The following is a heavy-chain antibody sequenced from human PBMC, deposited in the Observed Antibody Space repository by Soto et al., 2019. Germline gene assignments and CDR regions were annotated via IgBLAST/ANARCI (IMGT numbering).Heavy chain of an antibody. J-gene: IGHJ4*02. CDR1: GYTFTSYG. CDR2: ISAYNGNT. V-gene: IGHV1-18*01. Sequence: ASVKVSCKASGYTFTSYGISCVRQAPGQGLEWMGWISAYNGNTNYAQKLQGRVTMTTDTSTSTAYMELRSLRFVDTAVYYCARQAHFYDILTGYQYYFDYWGQATLVTVSS. CDR3: ARQAHFYDILTGYQYYFDY. D-gene: IGHD3-9*01.